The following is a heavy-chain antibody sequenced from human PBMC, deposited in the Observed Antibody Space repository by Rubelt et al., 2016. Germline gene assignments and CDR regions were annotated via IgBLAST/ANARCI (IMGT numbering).Heavy chain of an antibody. V-gene: IGHV4-34*01. CDR2: INHSGGT. Sequence: QVQLQQWGAGLLKPSETLSLTCAVYGGSFSGYYWSWIRQPPGKGLEWIGEINHSGGTNYNPSPQGGGSVAVGRSKTQLSLRLRSVTAADTAGYYCARIERGCVSAFAIWGQGTMVTVSS. CDR1: GGSFSGYY. J-gene: IGHJ3*02. D-gene: IGHD3-10*01. CDR3: ARIERGCVSAFAI.